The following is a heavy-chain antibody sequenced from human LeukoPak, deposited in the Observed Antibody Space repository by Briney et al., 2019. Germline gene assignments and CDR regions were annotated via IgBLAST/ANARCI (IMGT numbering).Heavy chain of an antibody. CDR2: INPNSGGT. D-gene: IGHD3-22*01. Sequence: ASVKVSCKASGYTFTGYYMHWVRQAPGQGLELMGRINPNSGGTNYAQKFQGRVTMTRDTSISTAYMELSSLRSDDTAVYYCARDYDSSGYYYANYWGQGTLVTVSS. V-gene: IGHV1-2*06. J-gene: IGHJ4*02. CDR1: GYTFTGYY. CDR3: ARDYDSSGYYYANY.